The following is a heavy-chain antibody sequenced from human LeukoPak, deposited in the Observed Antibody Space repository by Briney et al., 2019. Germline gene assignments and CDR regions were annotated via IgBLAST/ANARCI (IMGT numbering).Heavy chain of an antibody. Sequence: GGSLRLSCVASGFDFSSYGLSWVRQSPGKGLEWVSTFSGTSGLTNYADSVKGRLTISRDNSKNALYLQLNSLRDEDTAVYYCAKGDSYYDLLTCFDFWGPGTLVTVTS. CDR2: FSGTSGLT. J-gene: IGHJ4*02. CDR1: GFDFSSYG. D-gene: IGHD3-9*01. CDR3: AKGDSYYDLLTCFDF. V-gene: IGHV3-23*01.